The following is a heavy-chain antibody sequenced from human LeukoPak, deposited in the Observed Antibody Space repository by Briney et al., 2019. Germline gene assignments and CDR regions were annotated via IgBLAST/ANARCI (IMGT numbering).Heavy chain of an antibody. CDR3: AQEQLVFDY. CDR1: GFTFSACT. D-gene: IGHD6-6*01. Sequence: GGSLRLSCAASGFTFSACTMNWVRQAPGKGLEWVSSITTTSTFYADSVKGRFTISRDNAKNSLYLQMDSLRADDTAVYYCAQEQLVFDYWGQGTLVTVSS. J-gene: IGHJ4*02. V-gene: IGHV3-21*03. CDR2: ITTTST.